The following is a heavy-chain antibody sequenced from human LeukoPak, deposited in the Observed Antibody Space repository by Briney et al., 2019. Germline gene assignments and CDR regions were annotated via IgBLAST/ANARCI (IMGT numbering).Heavy chain of an antibody. Sequence: PSQTLSLTCTVSGGSISSGGYYWSWIRQHPGKGLEWIGYIYYNGSTYYNPSLKSRVTISVDPSKNQFSLKLSSVTAADTAVYYCARKPTVTTFLPDAFDIWGQGTMVTVSS. V-gene: IGHV4-31*03. D-gene: IGHD4-17*01. J-gene: IGHJ3*02. CDR2: IYYNGST. CDR1: GGSISSGGYY. CDR3: ARKPTVTTFLPDAFDI.